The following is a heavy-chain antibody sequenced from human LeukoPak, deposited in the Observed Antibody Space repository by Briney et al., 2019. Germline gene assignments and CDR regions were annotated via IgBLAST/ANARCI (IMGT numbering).Heavy chain of an antibody. J-gene: IGHJ4*02. V-gene: IGHV4-59*01. CDR1: GGTISSYY. Sequence: SETLSLTCTVSGGTISSYYWSWLRQPPGKGLEWVGYIYHSGSTNYNTSLERGVTISVETSKNQFVQMQSYRAAADAAVDYCGRGGYSGNDGLWGQRSLVTVSS. D-gene: IGHD5-12*01. CDR2: IYHSGST. CDR3: GRGGYSGNDGL.